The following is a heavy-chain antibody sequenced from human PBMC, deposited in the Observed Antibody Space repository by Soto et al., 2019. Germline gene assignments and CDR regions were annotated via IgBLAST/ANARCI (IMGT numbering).Heavy chain of an antibody. D-gene: IGHD6-19*01. CDR2: IYTGGST. J-gene: IGHJ5*02. V-gene: IGHV3-66*01. Sequence: EVQLVESGGGLVQPGGSLRLSCAASGFTVSSNYMSWVRQAPGKGLEWVSVIYTGGSTYYADSVKGRFTISRDNSKNTLYLQMNSLRAEDSAVYYCARVGDSSGWFRSWGQGTLVTVSS. CDR1: GFTVSSNY. CDR3: ARVGDSSGWFRS.